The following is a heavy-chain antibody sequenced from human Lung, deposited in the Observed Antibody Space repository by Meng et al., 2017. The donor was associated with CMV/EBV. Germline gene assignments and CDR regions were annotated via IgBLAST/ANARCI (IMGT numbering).Heavy chain of an antibody. J-gene: IGHJ5*02. CDR3: ARSSSTVFWFDP. V-gene: IGHV4-38-2*02. Sequence: LRLSXTVSGYSISSGYYWGWIRQPPGKGLEWIGSIYHSGSTYYNPSLKSRVTISVDTSKNQFSLKVSSVTAADTAVYHCARSSSTVFWFDPWGQGTLVTVSS. CDR1: GYSISSGYY. D-gene: IGHD4-11*01. CDR2: IYHSGST.